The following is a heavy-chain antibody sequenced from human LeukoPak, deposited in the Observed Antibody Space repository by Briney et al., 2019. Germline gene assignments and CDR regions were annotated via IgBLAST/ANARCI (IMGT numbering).Heavy chain of an antibody. J-gene: IGHJ5*02. CDR1: GFTFSSYG. CDR3: AVSMTRGSDSPP. D-gene: IGHD4-11*01. V-gene: IGHV3-30*02. CDR2: IRYDGSNK. Sequence: GGSLRLSCAASGFTFSSYGMHWVRQAPGKGLEWVAFIRYDGSNKYYADSAKGRFTISRDNSKNTLYLQMNSLRAEDTAVYYCAVSMTRGSDSPPWGQGTLVTVSS.